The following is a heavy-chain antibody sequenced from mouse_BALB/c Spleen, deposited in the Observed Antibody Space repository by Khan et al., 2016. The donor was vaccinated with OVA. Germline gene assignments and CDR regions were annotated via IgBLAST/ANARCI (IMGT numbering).Heavy chain of an antibody. D-gene: IGHD2-13*01. CDR3: TRGYYGDRFAY. CDR1: GFTFSDYY. J-gene: IGHJ3*01. V-gene: IGHV5-4*02. Sequence: EVELVESGGGLVKPGGSLKLSCEASGFTFSDYYMYWVRQTPEKRLEWVATIRDGGNYNFYPYSVKGRFTISRADVKNNLYLRMSSLKSEDTAMYYCTRGYYGDRFAYWGQGTLVTVSA. CDR2: IRDGGNYN.